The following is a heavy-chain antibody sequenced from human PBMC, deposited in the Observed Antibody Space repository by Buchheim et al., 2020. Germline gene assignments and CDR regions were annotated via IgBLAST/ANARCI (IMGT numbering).Heavy chain of an antibody. Sequence: EVQLFESGGGLVQPGGSLRLFCAASGFTFSSSAMNWVRQAPGKGLEWVSGFSRVSGNTYYAESVKGRFTMSREDSSNTLHLQMNSLRAEDTAVYYCAKASYCSSSTCYLAAMDVWGQGTT. CDR2: FSRVSGNT. J-gene: IGHJ6*02. D-gene: IGHD2-2*01. CDR3: AKASYCSSSTCYLAAMDV. CDR1: GFTFSSSA. V-gene: IGHV3-23*01.